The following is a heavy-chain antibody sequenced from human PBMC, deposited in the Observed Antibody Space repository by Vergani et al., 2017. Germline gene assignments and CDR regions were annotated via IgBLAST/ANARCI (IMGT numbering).Heavy chain of an antibody. CDR1: GFTFSSHA. J-gene: IGHJ4*02. CDR2: IKNTNDST. CDR3: GRGSDNYK. Sequence: EVQLVESGGGLVQPGGSLRLSCVASGFTFSSHAMSWVRQGHGQGLEWVSSIKNTNDSTHYADSVKGRFTISRDNSKNTLYLQMNSLRVEDTAVYYCGRGSDNYKWGQGTLVTVSS. D-gene: IGHD1-1*01. V-gene: IGHV3-23*04.